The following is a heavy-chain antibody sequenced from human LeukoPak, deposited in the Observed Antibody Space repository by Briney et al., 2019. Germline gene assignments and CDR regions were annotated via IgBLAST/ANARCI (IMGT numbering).Heavy chain of an antibody. CDR3: AKSATILVVTAIFDY. D-gene: IGHD2-21*02. CDR2: ISGSGGST. CDR1: GFTFSNYA. Sequence: GGSLRLSCAASGFTFSNYAMSWVRQAPGKGLEWVSAISGSGGSTYYADSVKGRFTISRDNSKNTLYLQMNSLRAEDTAVYYCAKSATILVVTAIFDYWGQGTLVTVSS. V-gene: IGHV3-23*01. J-gene: IGHJ4*02.